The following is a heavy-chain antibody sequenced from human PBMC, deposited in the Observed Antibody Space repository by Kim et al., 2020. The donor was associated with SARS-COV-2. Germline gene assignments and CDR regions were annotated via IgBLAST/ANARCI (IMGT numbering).Heavy chain of an antibody. CDR2: ISSSSSTI. V-gene: IGHV3-48*02. Sequence: GGSLRLSCAASGFTFSSYSMNWVRQAPGKGLEWVSYISSSSSTIYYADSVKGRFTISRDNAKNSLYLQMNSLRDEDTAVYYCAREVVVYYYEGGDAFDIWGQGTMVTVSS. CDR1: GFTFSSYS. J-gene: IGHJ3*02. D-gene: IGHD3-22*01. CDR3: AREVVVYYYEGGDAFDI.